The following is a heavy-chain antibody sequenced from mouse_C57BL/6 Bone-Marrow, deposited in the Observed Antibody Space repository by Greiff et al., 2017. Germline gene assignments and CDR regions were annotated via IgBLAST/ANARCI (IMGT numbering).Heavy chain of an antibody. J-gene: IGHJ4*01. V-gene: IGHV1-72*01. CDR1: GYTFTSYW. Sequence: QVQLQQPGAELVKPGASVKLSCKASGYTFTSYWMHWVKQRPGRGLEWIGRIDPNSGGTTYNEKFKSKATLTVDKPSSTAYMQLSSLTSEDSAVYYCAKAYYGSSPYAMDYWGQGTSGTVSS. CDR2: IDPNSGGT. CDR3: AKAYYGSSPYAMDY. D-gene: IGHD1-1*01.